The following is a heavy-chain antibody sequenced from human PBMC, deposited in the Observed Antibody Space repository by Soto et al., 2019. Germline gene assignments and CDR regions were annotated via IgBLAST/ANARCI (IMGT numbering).Heavy chain of an antibody. CDR2: ISGSGGST. CDR1: GFTFSSYA. CDR3: AKDRAIVVVLTHYYGMDV. V-gene: IGHV3-23*01. J-gene: IGHJ6*02. D-gene: IGHD3-22*01. Sequence: GGSLRLSCAASGFTFSSYAMSWVRQAPGKGLEWVSAISGSGGSTYYADSVKGRFTISRDNSKNTLYLQMNSLRAEDTAVYYCAKDRAIVVVLTHYYGMDVWGQGTTVTVSS.